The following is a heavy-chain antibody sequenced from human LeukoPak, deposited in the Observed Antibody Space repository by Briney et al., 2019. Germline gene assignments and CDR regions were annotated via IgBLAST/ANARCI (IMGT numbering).Heavy chain of an antibody. CDR2: ISYDGSNK. CDR1: GFTFSSYA. Sequence: GGSLRLSCAASGFTFSSYAMHWVRQAPGKGLEWVAVISYDGSNKYYADSVKGRFTISRDNSKNTLYLQMNSLRAEDTAVYYCAKVIKGGKKATDSPDYWGQGTLVTVSS. J-gene: IGHJ4*02. D-gene: IGHD1-26*01. V-gene: IGHV3-30-3*01. CDR3: AKVIKGGKKATDSPDY.